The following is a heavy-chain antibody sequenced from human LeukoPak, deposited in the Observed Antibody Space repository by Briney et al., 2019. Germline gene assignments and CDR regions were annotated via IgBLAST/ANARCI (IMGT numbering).Heavy chain of an antibody. J-gene: IGHJ3*02. CDR1: GYTVTGYY. D-gene: IGHD5-18*01. CDR3: ERGNHGEAQLWLIHDAFDI. CDR2: RDPNGGNT. V-gene: IGHV1-8*03. Sequence: ASLKLSCKASGYTVTGYYMDCVRQAPGAGLEWRGWRDPNGGNTGYAQKFHCRVTITRNTSISTAYRELSSLRSEDTAVYYCERGNHGEAQLWLIHDAFDIWGQGRMVTVSS.